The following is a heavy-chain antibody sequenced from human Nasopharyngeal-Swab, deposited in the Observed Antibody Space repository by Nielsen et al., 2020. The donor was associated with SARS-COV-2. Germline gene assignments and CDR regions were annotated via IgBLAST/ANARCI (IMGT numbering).Heavy chain of an antibody. J-gene: IGHJ3*02. CDR1: GFTFGDYA. D-gene: IGHD1-26*01. V-gene: IGHV3-49*01. CDR2: IRSKTYGGAP. CDR3: ARSVGSFYGQGAFDI. Sequence: GGSLRLSCRTSGFTFGDYAMSWFRQAPGKGLEWVGFIRSKTYGGAPEYAASVKGRFTISRDGAESIANLQMNSLETEDTGVYYCARSVGSFYGQGAFDIWGQGTMVTVSS.